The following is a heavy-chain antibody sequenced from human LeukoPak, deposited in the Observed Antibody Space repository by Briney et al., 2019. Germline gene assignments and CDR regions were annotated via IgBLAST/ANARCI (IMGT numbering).Heavy chain of an antibody. CDR3: AKDSGGDDFWSGYYLDY. Sequence: GGSLRLSCAASGFTFDDYAMHWVRQAPGKGLEWVSLISWDGGSTYYADSVKGRFTISRDNSKNSLYLQMNSLRAEDTALYYCAKDSGGDDFWSGYYLDYWGRGTLVTVSS. CDR1: GFTFDDYA. V-gene: IGHV3-43D*04. J-gene: IGHJ4*02. D-gene: IGHD3-3*01. CDR2: ISWDGGST.